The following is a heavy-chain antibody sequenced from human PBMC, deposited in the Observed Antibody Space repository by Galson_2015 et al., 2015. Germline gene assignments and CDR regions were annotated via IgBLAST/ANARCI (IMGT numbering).Heavy chain of an antibody. CDR2: IIPIFGTA. Sequence: SVKVSCKASGGTFSSYAISWVRQAPGQGLEWMGGIIPIFGTANYAQKFQGRVTITADESTSTAYMELSSLRSEDTAVYYCATQLRGGDYYDSSGYNGGEFDYWGQGTLVTVSS. V-gene: IGHV1-69*13. J-gene: IGHJ4*02. CDR1: GGTFSSYA. CDR3: ATQLRGGDYYDSSGYNGGEFDY. D-gene: IGHD3-22*01.